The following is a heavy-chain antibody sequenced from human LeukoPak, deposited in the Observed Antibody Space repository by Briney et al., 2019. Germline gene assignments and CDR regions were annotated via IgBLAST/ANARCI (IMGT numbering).Heavy chain of an antibody. D-gene: IGHD3-3*01. CDR3: ASAPTIFGVVYYMDV. V-gene: IGHV3-48*04. CDR1: GFTFSSYS. Sequence: RGSLRLSCAASGFTFSSYSMNWVRQAPGKGLEWVSYISSSGSTIYYADSVKGRFTISRDNAKNSLYLQMNSLRAEDTAVYYCASAPTIFGVVYYMDVWGKGTTVTVSS. J-gene: IGHJ6*03. CDR2: ISSSGSTI.